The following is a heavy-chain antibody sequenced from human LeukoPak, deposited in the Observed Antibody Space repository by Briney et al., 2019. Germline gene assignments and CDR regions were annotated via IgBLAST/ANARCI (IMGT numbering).Heavy chain of an antibody. V-gene: IGHV4-39*07. CDR1: GASVSGSAYY. D-gene: IGHD2-15*01. Sequence: SETLSLTCTVSGASVSGSAYYWGWIRQPPGKGLEWIGNIYYSGSTYYNESLESRVTISIDTSKNQFSLKLNSVTAADTAVYYCARVDGSCSGGSCPSGNWFDPWGQGTLVTVSS. CDR3: ARVDGSCSGGSCPSGNWFDP. CDR2: IYYSGST. J-gene: IGHJ5*02.